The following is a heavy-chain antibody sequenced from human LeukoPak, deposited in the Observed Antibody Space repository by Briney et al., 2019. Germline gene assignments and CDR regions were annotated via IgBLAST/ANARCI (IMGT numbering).Heavy chain of an antibody. Sequence: SAAQSLTGTFTDGSIRRYYWSYLRNPPGKCLNRICHIYSSGGTNYNPSLKSRVTISVDTSKNQFSLKLSSVAAADTAYYYCARVPYGGSASPFDYWGQGALGTVS. J-gene: IGHJ4*02. CDR1: DGSIRRYY. D-gene: IGHD6-6*01. CDR3: ARVPYGGSASPFDY. CDR2: IYSSGGT. V-gene: IGHV4-59*01.